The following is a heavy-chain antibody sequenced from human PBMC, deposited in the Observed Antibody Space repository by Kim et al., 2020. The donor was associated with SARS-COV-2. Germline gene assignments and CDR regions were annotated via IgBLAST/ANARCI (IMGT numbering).Heavy chain of an antibody. V-gene: IGHV4-34*01. CDR3: ARADVGFRGYGSGSYYPAFDY. Sequence: SETLSLTCAVYGGSFSGYYWSWIRQPPGKGLEWIGEINHSGSTNYNPSLKSRVTISVDTSKNQFSLKLSSVTAADTAVYYCARADVGFRGYGSGSYYPAFDYWGQGTLVTVSS. CDR1: GGSFSGYY. CDR2: INHSGST. D-gene: IGHD3-10*01. J-gene: IGHJ4*02.